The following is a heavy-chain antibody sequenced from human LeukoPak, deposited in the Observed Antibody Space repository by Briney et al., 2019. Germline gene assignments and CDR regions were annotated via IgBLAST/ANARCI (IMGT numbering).Heavy chain of an antibody. J-gene: IGHJ6*04. V-gene: IGHV1-46*01. CDR3: ARSGSRKYLYYSGGYWDD. Sequence: GASVKVSCKAYGYTFPNYYLHWLRQAPGQGREWMGIINPSDGSTTPAQNFRGRVTMNRDLSTSTVYMELSSLRSEDTDVYYCARSGSRKYLYYSGGYWDDWGKGSMVTVSS. CDR2: INPSDGST. D-gene: IGHD3-22*01. CDR1: GYTFPNYY.